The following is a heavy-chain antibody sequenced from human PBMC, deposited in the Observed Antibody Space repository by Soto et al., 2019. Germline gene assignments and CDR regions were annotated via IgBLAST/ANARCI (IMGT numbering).Heavy chain of an antibody. Sequence: SVKVSCKASGDTFGRFTITWVRQAPGQGLEWMVGIKPISDITNYAQRFQGRVTFTADASTSTVYLELSSLRSEDTAMYYCARDPSTINKLIGVWFDPWGQGTLVTVSS. J-gene: IGHJ5*02. CDR3: ARDPSTINKLIGVWFDP. CDR2: IKPISDIT. CDR1: GDTFGRFT. V-gene: IGHV1-69*13. D-gene: IGHD4-4*01.